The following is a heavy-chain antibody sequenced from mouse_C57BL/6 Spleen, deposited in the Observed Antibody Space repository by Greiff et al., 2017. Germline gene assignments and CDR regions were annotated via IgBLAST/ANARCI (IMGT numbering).Heavy chain of an antibody. CDR1: GYTFTDSE. CDR3: TGDGNYVDLDD. CDR2: IDPETGGT. J-gene: IGHJ2*01. D-gene: IGHD2-1*01. Sequence: VQLQQSGAELVRPGASVTLSCKASGYTFTDSEMHWVKQTPGHGLEWIGAIDPETGGTAYNRKFKGKAILTADKSSSTAYMELRSLTSEDSAVYYCTGDGNYVDLDDWGPGTTLTVSS. V-gene: IGHV1-15*01.